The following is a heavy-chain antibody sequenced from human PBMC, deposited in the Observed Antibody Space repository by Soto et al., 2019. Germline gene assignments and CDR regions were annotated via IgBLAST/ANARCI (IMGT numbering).Heavy chain of an antibody. J-gene: IGHJ3*01. Sequence: QVRLRESGPGLVRPSQTLSLTCSVSGDSLTIGGHYWTWIRQHPGKGLEWIGYIYHSGSTYYSPSLKSRVTISVDTSENQFSLKLTSMTAADTAVYYCARGGDGFDLWGQGKMVTVSS. V-gene: IGHV4-31*03. CDR2: IYHSGST. CDR1: GDSLTIGGHY. CDR3: ARGGDGFDL.